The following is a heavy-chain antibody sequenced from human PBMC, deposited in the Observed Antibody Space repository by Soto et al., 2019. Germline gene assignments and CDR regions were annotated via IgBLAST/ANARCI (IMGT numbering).Heavy chain of an antibody. CDR1: GFTFSSYG. CDR2: IWYDGSNK. J-gene: IGHJ3*02. D-gene: IGHD6-13*01. V-gene: IGHV3-33*01. Sequence: GGSLRLSCAASGFTFSSYGMHWVRQAPGKGLEWVAVIWYDGSNKYYADSVKGRFTISRDNSKNTLYLQMNSLRAVDTAVYYCAREAAGTGAFDIWGQGTMVTVSS. CDR3: AREAAGTGAFDI.